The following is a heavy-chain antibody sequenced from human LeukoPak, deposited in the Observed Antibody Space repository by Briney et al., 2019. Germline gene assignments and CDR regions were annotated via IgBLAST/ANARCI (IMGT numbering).Heavy chain of an antibody. V-gene: IGHV4-59*01. J-gene: IGHJ5*02. D-gene: IGHD3-16*02. CDR3: ARGDYVWGSYRPNNWFDP. CDR1: GGSISSYY. Sequence: SETLSLTCTVSGGSISSYYWSWIRQPPGKGLEWIGYIYYSGSTNYNPSLKSRVTISVDTSKNQFSLKLSSVTAADTAVYYCARGDYVWGSYRPNNWFDPWSQGTLVTVSS. CDR2: IYYSGST.